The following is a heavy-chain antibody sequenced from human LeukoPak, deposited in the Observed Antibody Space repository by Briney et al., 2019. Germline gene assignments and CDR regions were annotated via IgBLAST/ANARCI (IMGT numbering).Heavy chain of an antibody. CDR1: GYTFTGYY. CDR2: INPNSGGT. J-gene: IGHJ2*01. V-gene: IGHV1-2*02. Sequence: ASVKVSCKASGYTFTGYYMHWVRQAPGQGLEWMGWINPNSGGTNYAQKFQGRVTMTRDTSISTAYMGLSRLRSDDTAVYYCARVPSYYYDSSGYYPRGWYFDLWGRGTLVTVSS. D-gene: IGHD3-22*01. CDR3: ARVPSYYYDSSGYYPRGWYFDL.